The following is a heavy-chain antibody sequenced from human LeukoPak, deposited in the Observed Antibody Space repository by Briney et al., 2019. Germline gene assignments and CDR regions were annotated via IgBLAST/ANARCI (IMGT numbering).Heavy chain of an antibody. CDR2: IYPRDGST. Sequence: GASVKVSCKASGYTFTSNYIHWVRQAPGQGLEWMGMIYPRDGSTSYAQKLQGRVTMTTDTSTSTAYMELRSLRSDDTAVYSCASQIAAAGLRSYYGMDVWGQGTTVTVSS. V-gene: IGHV1-46*01. J-gene: IGHJ6*02. D-gene: IGHD6-13*01. CDR1: GYTFTSNY. CDR3: ASQIAAAGLRSYYGMDV.